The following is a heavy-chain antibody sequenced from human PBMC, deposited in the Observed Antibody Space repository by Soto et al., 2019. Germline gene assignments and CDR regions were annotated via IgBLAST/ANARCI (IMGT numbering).Heavy chain of an antibody. CDR3: ARLTVTTYYYYGMDV. Sequence: LSLTCTVSGGSISSGDYYWSWIRQPPGKGLEWIGYIYYSGSTYYNPSLKSRVTISVDTSKNQFSLKLSSVTAADTAVYYCARLTVTTYYYYGMDVWGQGTTVTVSS. V-gene: IGHV4-30-4*01. CDR1: GGSISSGDYY. CDR2: IYYSGST. D-gene: IGHD4-4*01. J-gene: IGHJ6*02.